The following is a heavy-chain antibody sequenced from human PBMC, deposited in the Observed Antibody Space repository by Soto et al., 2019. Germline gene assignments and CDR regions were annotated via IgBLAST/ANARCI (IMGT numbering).Heavy chain of an antibody. D-gene: IGHD6-6*01. CDR1: GGSISSYY. CDR2: IYYSGST. CDR3: ARGRPNYYYYGMDV. Sequence: KPSETLSLTCTGSGGSISSYYWSWIRQPPGKGLEWIGYIYYSGSTNYNPSLKSRVTMSVDTSKNQFSLKLSSVTAAATAVYYCARGRPNYYYYGMDVWGQGTTVTVSS. V-gene: IGHV4-59*01. J-gene: IGHJ6*02.